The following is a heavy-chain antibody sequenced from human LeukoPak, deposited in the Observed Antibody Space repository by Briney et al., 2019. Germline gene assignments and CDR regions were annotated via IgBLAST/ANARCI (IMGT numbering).Heavy chain of an antibody. Sequence: ASVKVSCKASGYTFTGYYMHWVRQAPGQGLEWMGWISAYNGNTNYTQKLQGRVTMTTDTSTSTAYMELRSLRSDDTAVYYCARTGIVVVVASTPGIFHYWGQGTLVTVSS. J-gene: IGHJ4*02. V-gene: IGHV1-18*04. D-gene: IGHD2-15*01. CDR1: GYTFTGYY. CDR2: ISAYNGNT. CDR3: ARTGIVVVVASTPGIFHY.